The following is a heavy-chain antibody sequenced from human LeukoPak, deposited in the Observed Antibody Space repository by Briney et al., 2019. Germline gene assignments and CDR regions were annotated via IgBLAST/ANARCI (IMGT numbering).Heavy chain of an antibody. J-gene: IGHJ3*01. CDR1: GFTFSSYA. CDR2: ISGSGGST. Sequence: GGSLRLXCAASGFTFSSYAMSWVRQAPGKGLEWVSAISGSGGSTYYADSVKGRFTISRDNSKNTLYLQMNSLRAEDPAVYYCAKDSIVVVPAATAPFWGQGTMVTVSS. V-gene: IGHV3-23*01. CDR3: AKDSIVVVPAATAPF. D-gene: IGHD2-2*01.